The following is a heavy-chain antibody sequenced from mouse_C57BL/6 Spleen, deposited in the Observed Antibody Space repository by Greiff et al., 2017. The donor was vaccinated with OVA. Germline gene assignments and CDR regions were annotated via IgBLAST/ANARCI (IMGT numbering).Heavy chain of an antibody. CDR3: ARGYGNYYYAMDY. CDR2: IDPSDSYT. Sequence: QVQLQQPGAELVMPGASVKLSCKASGYTFTSYWMHWVKQRPGQGLEWIREIDPSDSYTNYNQKFKGKSTLTVDKSSSTAYMQLSSLTSEDSAVYYCARGYGNYYYAMDYWGQGTSVTVSS. CDR1: GYTFTSYW. J-gene: IGHJ4*01. D-gene: IGHD2-1*01. V-gene: IGHV1-69*01.